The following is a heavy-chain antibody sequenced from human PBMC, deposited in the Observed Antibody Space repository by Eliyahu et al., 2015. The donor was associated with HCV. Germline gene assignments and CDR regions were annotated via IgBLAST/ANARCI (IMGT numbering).Heavy chain of an antibody. CDR3: VSALGYCSGGSCYSTQDYYYYGMDV. D-gene: IGHD2-15*01. J-gene: IGHJ6*02. V-gene: IGHV3-73*01. Sequence: EVQLVESGGGLVQPGGSLKLSCXASGFTFSGSAXXWVRXASGXGXEWVGRIRSKANSYATAYAASVKGRFTISRDDSKNTAYLQMNSLKTEDTAVYYCVSALGYCSGGSCYSTQDYYYYGMDVWGQGTTVTVSS. CDR2: IRSKANSYAT. CDR1: GFTFSGSA.